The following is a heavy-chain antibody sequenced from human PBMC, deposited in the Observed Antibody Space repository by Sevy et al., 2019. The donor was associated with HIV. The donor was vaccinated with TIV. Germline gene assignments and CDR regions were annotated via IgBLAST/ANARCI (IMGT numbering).Heavy chain of an antibody. J-gene: IGHJ4*02. V-gene: IGHV3-30-3*01. CDR3: ARDIVVVVAATDAHRGGQFDY. Sequence: GGSLRLSCAASGFTFSSYAMHWVRQAPGKGLEWVAVISYDGSNKYYADSVKGRFTISRENSTNTLYLQMNSLRAEDTAVYYCARDIVVVVAATDAHRGGQFDYWGQGTLVTVSS. CDR2: ISYDGSNK. CDR1: GFTFSSYA. D-gene: IGHD2-15*01.